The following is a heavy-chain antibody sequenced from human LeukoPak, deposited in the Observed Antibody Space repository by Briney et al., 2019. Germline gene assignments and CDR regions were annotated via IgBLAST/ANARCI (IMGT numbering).Heavy chain of an antibody. Sequence: PSETLSLTCTVSGGSISSSSYYWGWIRQPPGKGLEWIGSIYYSGSTYYNPSLKSRVTISVDTSKNQFSLKLSSVTAADTAVYYCARWRYSSSPSRWYFDYWGQGTLVTVSS. V-gene: IGHV4-39*01. CDR2: IYYSGST. D-gene: IGHD6-13*01. J-gene: IGHJ4*02. CDR1: GGSISSSSYY. CDR3: ARWRYSSSPSRWYFDY.